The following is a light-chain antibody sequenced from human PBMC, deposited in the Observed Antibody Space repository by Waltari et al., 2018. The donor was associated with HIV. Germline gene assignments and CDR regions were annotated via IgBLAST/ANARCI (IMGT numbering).Light chain of an antibody. CDR3: MQALQTQFT. CDR1: QSLLHSNGYNY. CDR2: LGS. V-gene: IGKV2-28*01. J-gene: IGKJ3*01. Sequence: DIVMTQSPLSLPVTPGEPASISCRSSQSLLHSNGYNYLYWYLQKPGQSPQLLIYLGSNRASGVPDRFSGSGSGTDFTLKISRVEAEDVGVYYCMQALQTQFTFGPGTKVDIK.